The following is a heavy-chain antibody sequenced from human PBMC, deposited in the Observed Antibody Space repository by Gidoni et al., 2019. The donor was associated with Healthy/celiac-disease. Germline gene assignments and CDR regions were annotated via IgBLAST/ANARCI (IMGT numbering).Heavy chain of an antibody. CDR2: FSGSGGST. D-gene: IGHD3-10*01. V-gene: IGHV3-23*01. J-gene: IGHJ6*02. CDR3: AKTDLMVRGVIITGYYYGMDV. CDR1: GLTFSSTA. Sequence: EVQLLESGGGLVQPGGSLRLSCAASGLTFSSTALSWVRQAPGKRLGWVAAFSGSGGSTYYADSVKGRFTISRDNSKNTLYLQMNSLRAEDTAVYYCAKTDLMVRGVIITGYYYGMDVWGQGTTVTVSS.